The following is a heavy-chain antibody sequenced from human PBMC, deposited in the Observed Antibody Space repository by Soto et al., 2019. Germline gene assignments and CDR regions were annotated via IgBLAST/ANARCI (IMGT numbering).Heavy chain of an antibody. D-gene: IGHD3-16*01. J-gene: IGHJ5*02. V-gene: IGHV1-69*08. CDR2: IIPILGIA. CDR1: GGTFSSYT. Sequence: QVQLVQSGAEVKKPGSSVKVSCKASGGTFSSYTISWVRQAPGQGLEWMGRIIPILGIANYAQKFQGRVTITAXXAXGXXYMEPRSLSSADTAVYYCAGDRGGVGELFADCFAAWGQGTLVAVSS. CDR3: AGDRGGVGELFADCFAA.